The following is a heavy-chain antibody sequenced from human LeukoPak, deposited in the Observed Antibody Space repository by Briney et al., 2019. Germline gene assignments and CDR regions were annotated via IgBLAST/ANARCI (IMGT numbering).Heavy chain of an antibody. Sequence: KTSETLSLTCTVSGGSVNRGGYFWSWIRQHPGKGPEWIGYIYYNGDTYYNPSLKSRVLISVDTSKNQFSLRLSSVTAADTAVYYCARRLWSGTLNYFDPWGRGTLVTVSS. J-gene: IGHJ5*02. D-gene: IGHD3-3*01. CDR1: GGSVNRGGYF. CDR3: ARRLWSGTLNYFDP. CDR2: IYYNGDT. V-gene: IGHV4-31*03.